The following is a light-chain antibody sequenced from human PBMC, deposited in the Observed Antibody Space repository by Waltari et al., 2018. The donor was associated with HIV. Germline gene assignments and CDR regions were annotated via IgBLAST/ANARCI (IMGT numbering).Light chain of an antibody. J-gene: IGLJ2*01. CDR3: ATWDNRLTTVL. CDR2: DDD. Sequence: QSVLTQPPSVSAAPGQKVTISCSGGRSHVGASYVSWYQQLPGADPKLRIFDDDQRPSGIPDRFSGSKSGTSATRGITGLQTGDEADYYCATWDNRLTTVLFGGGTKLTVL. CDR1: RSHVGASY. V-gene: IGLV1-51*01.